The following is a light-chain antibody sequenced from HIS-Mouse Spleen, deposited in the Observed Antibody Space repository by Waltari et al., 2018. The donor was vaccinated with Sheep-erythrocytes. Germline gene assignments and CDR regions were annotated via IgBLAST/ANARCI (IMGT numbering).Light chain of an antibody. CDR1: SSDVGSYNL. CDR2: EGS. Sequence: QSALTQPASVSGSPGQSITISCTGTSSDVGSYNLVSWYQQHPGKAPKLMSYEGSKRTSGVSNRFSCSKAGNTASLTIAGLQAEDEADYYCCSYAGSSTPWVFGGGTKLTVL. J-gene: IGLJ3*02. CDR3: CSYAGSSTPWV. V-gene: IGLV2-23*01.